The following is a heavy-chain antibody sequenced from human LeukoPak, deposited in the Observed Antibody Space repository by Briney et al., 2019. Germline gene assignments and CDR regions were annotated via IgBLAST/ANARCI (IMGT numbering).Heavy chain of an antibody. CDR3: ARELRYYDSSGYHRYYFDY. V-gene: IGHV1-46*01. CDR2: INPSGGST. J-gene: IGHJ4*02. Sequence: ASVKVSCKASGYTFTSYYMHWVRQAPGQGLEWMGIINPSGGSTSYAQKFQGRVTMTRDMSTSTVYMELSSLRSEDTAVYYCARELRYYDSSGYHRYYFDYWGQGTLVTVSS. CDR1: GYTFTSYY. D-gene: IGHD3-22*01.